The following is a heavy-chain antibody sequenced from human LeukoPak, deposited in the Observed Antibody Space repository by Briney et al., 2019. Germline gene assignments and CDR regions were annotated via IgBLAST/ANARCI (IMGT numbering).Heavy chain of an antibody. CDR2: IYYSGST. V-gene: IGHV4-61*08. D-gene: IGHD5-18*01. Sequence: SETLSLTCTVSGGSISSGGYYWSWIRQHPGKGLEWIGYIYYSGSTNYNPSLKSRVTMSVDTSKNQFSLKLSSVTAADTAVYYCARDRDTSMAKYYFDCWGQGTLVTVSS. CDR3: ARDRDTSMAKYYFDC. CDR1: GGSISSGGYY. J-gene: IGHJ4*02.